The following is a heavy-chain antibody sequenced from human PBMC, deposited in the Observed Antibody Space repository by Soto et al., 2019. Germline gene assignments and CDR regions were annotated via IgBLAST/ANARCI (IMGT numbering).Heavy chain of an antibody. CDR2: IRYDGSKQ. CDR1: GFTFSNYG. CDR3: ARDVRDGDLDY. J-gene: IGHJ4*02. Sequence: QVQLVESGGGVVQPGRSLRLSCAASGFTFSNYGMHWVRQTPGKGLEWVAVIRYDGSKQYYADSVKGRFTISRDSSPNTLSLQMNSVRAEVTAVYYCARDVRDGDLDYWGQGTLVTVSS. D-gene: IGHD4-17*01. V-gene: IGHV3-33*01.